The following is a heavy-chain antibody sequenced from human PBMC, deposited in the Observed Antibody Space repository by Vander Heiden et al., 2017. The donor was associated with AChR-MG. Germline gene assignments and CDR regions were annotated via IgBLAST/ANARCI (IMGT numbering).Heavy chain of an antibody. CDR3: AKTGQLDP. Sequence: EVQLLESGGGLVQPGGSLRLSCAASGFTFSSYAMSWVRQAQGKGLEWVSIIGGSGGTTYYTDSVKGRFTISRDNSKNTLWLQMNSLRPEDTAVYYCAKTGQLDPWGQGTLVTVSS. D-gene: IGHD1-1*01. J-gene: IGHJ5*02. CDR1: GFTFSSYA. CDR2: IGGSGGTT. V-gene: IGHV3-23*01.